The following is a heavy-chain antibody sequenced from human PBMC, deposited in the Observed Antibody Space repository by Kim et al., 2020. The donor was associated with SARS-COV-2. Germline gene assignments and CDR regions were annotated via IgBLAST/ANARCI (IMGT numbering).Heavy chain of an antibody. V-gene: IGHV3-11*06. J-gene: IGHJ4*02. Sequence: GGSLRLSCEASGFTFSDYSMNWIRQAPGKGLEWVASITSRSSYMYHADSVKGRFTISRDNAKNSLYLQMNNLGPEDTAVYYCARDFPTAVRGSINAFEYWGQGTLVTVSS. CDR1: GFTFSDYS. CDR2: ITSRSSYM. D-gene: IGHD3-10*01. CDR3: ARDFPTAVRGSINAFEY.